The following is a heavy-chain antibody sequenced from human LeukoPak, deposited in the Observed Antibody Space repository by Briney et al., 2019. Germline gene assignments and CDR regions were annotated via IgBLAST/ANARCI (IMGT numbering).Heavy chain of an antibody. V-gene: IGHV1-18*01. Sequence: GASVKVSCKASHYTFTSYGISWVRQAPGQGLEWMGWISAYNGNTNYTQKFQGRVTMTTDTSTSTAYMELRSLRSDDTAVYYCARDGALGPERPPDYWGQGTLVTVSP. CDR3: ARDGALGPERPPDY. CDR2: ISAYNGNT. J-gene: IGHJ4*02. D-gene: IGHD1-1*01. CDR1: HYTFTSYG.